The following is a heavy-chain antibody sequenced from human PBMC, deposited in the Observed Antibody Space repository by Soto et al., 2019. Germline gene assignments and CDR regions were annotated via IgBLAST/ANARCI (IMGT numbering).Heavy chain of an antibody. CDR2: IYYSGRT. V-gene: IGHV4-39*01. CDR1: RGSISSSSYY. Sequence: LQLQESGPGLVKPSETLSLTCTVSRGSISSSSYYWGWIRQPPGKGLEWIGSIYYSGRTYYNPSLKSRATISVDTSKNQFSLKLSSVTAADTAVYYCASGVPFDYWGQGTLVTVSS. D-gene: IGHD3-3*01. J-gene: IGHJ4*02. CDR3: ASGVPFDY.